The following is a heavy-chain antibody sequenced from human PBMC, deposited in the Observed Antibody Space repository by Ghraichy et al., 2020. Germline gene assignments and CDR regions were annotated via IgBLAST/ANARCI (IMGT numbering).Heavy chain of an antibody. D-gene: IGHD3-22*01. CDR3: ARGSDRYNSSGYYYWFDP. CDR1: GGSISSYY. J-gene: IGHJ5*02. V-gene: IGHV4-59*01. CDR2: IYYSGST. Sequence: SETLSLTCTVSGGSISSYYWSWIRQPPGKGLEWIGYIYYSGSTNYNPSLKSRVTISVDTSKNQFSLKLSSVTAADTAVYYCARGSDRYNSSGYYYWFDPWGQGTLVTVSS.